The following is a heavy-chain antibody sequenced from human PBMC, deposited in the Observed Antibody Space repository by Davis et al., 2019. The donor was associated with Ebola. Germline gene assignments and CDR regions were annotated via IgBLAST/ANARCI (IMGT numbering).Heavy chain of an antibody. J-gene: IGHJ6*02. CDR2: ISGIGGST. V-gene: IGHV3-23*01. D-gene: IGHD3-3*01. Sequence: GGSLCLSCAASGFTFSSYAMSRVRHAPGTGLEWVPAISGIGGSTYYADSVKGRFTISRDNSKNTLYLQMNSLRAEDTAVYYCARDQVTRITIFEVVITNRDGMDVWGQGTTVTVSS. CDR1: GFTFSSYA. CDR3: ARDQVTRITIFEVVITNRDGMDV.